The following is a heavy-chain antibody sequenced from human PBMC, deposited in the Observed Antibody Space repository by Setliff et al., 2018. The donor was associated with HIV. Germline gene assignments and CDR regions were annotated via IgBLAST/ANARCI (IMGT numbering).Heavy chain of an antibody. CDR1: GGTVNSQS. Sequence: SVKVSCKASGGTVNSQSISWVRQAPGQGLEWMGGIIPLFNKSNNAQKFQVRVTITADESTSTAYMELKSLRFDDTAVYYCARDNSDYGDSAYFDYWGQGTLVTVSS. CDR3: ARDNSDYGDSAYFDY. D-gene: IGHD4-17*01. V-gene: IGHV1-69*13. J-gene: IGHJ4*02. CDR2: IIPLFNKS.